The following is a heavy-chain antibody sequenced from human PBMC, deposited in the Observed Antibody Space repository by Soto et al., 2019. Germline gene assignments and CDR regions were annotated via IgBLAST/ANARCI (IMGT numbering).Heavy chain of an antibody. Sequence: QVQLQQWGAGPLKPSETLSLTCAVYGGSFSGYHWTWIRQPPGRGLDWIGEITHRGSPNYNPSLNSRVTLSVETSKNQFSLNLRSVTAAATAVYYCARIPGSDYSDPHDYWGQGTLVTVSS. J-gene: IGHJ4*02. CDR1: GGSFSGYH. D-gene: IGHD4-17*01. V-gene: IGHV4-34*01. CDR2: ITHRGSP. CDR3: ARIPGSDYSDPHDY.